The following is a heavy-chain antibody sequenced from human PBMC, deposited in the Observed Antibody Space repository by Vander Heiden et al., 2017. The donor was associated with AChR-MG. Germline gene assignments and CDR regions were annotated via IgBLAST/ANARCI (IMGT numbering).Heavy chain of an antibody. J-gene: IGHJ6*02. D-gene: IGHD2-15*01. CDR2: INPSGGST. CDR3: ARSSPCSGGSCYGYVGYYYYYGMDV. V-gene: IGHV1-46*01. Sequence: QVQLVQSGAEVKKPGAAVKVSCKSSVYTFTNYYMHWVRQPPGQGLEWMGIINPSGGSTSYAQKFQGRVTMTRDTSTSTVYMELSSLRSEDTAVYYCARSSPCSGGSCYGYVGYYYYYGMDVWGQGTTVTVSS. CDR1: VYTFTNYY.